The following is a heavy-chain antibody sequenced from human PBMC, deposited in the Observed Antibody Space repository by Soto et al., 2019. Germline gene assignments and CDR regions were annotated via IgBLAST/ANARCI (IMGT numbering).Heavy chain of an antibody. CDR1: GGSIRSRSHY. CDR3: VRQGEAVTGVNCFDP. CDR2: LYYGGTT. Sequence: GGSIRSRSHYWAWIRQPPGKGLEWIGSLYYGGTTYYNPSLKSRITISVDSSKNQFFLNLSSLTAADTAVYYCVRQGEAVTGVNCFDPWGQGTLVTVSS. V-gene: IGHV4-39*01. D-gene: IGHD2-8*01. J-gene: IGHJ5*02.